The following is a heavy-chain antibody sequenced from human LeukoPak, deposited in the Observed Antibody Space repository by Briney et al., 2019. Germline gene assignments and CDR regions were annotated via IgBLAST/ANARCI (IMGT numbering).Heavy chain of an antibody. CDR2: IKSETDCRTT. D-gene: IGHD7-27*01. CDR1: GFTFSKAW. J-gene: IGHJ4*02. V-gene: IGHV3-15*01. CDR3: CRRWGY. Sequence: PGGSLRLSCAASGFTFSKAWMSWVRRAPGKGLEWVGRIKSETDCRTTDYAAAVKGRFTSSRDDSRNTLYLQLNSLRTEDTAVYFCCRRWGYWGQGTPVTVSS.